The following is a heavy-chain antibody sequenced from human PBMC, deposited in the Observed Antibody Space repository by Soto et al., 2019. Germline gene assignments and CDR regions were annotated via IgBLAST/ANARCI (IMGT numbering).Heavy chain of an antibody. CDR3: ARGFRVAATRWWFDP. D-gene: IGHD2-15*01. J-gene: IGHJ5*02. CDR1: GYTFTSYG. V-gene: IGHV1-18*01. CDR2: ISAYNGNT. Sequence: ASVKVSCKASGYTFTSYGISWVRQAHGQGLEWMGWISAYNGNTNYAQKLQGRVTMTTDTSTSTAYMELRSLRSDDTAVYYCARGFRVAATRWWFDPWGQGTLVTGSS.